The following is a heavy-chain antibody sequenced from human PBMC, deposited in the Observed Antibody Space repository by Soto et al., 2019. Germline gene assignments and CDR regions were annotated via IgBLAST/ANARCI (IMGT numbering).Heavy chain of an antibody. CDR3: AHSMPYSSGWYDWAFWWFDP. D-gene: IGHD6-19*01. J-gene: IGHJ5*02. CDR1: GFSLSTSGVG. V-gene: IGHV2-5*02. CDR2: IYWDDDK. Sequence: QITLKESGPTLVKPTQTLTLTCTFSGFSLSTSGVGVGWIRQPPGKALEWLALIYWDDDKRYSPSLKSRLTISKDASKNQVVLTLPNLDPVDTATYACAHSMPYSSGWYDWAFWWFDPWGQGTLVTVSS.